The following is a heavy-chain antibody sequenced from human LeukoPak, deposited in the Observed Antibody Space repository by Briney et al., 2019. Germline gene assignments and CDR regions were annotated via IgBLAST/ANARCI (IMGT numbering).Heavy chain of an antibody. CDR2: MNPNSGNT. D-gene: IGHD5-12*01. CDR1: EYTFTSYD. V-gene: IGHV1-8*01. J-gene: IGHJ4*02. Sequence: ASVTVSCKAFEYTFTSYDINWVRQAPGQGLEWMGWMNPNSGNTGYAQKFQGRVTMTRNTSISTAYMELSSLTSEDTAVYYCARGRHPGPTWISEYWGQGTLVTVSS. CDR3: ARGRHPGPTWISEY.